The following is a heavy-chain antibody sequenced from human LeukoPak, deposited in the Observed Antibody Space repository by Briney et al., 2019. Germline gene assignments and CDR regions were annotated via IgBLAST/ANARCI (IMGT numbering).Heavy chain of an antibody. CDR2: IVVGSGNT. CDR3: AAFHDYIWGSYRDY. V-gene: IGHV1-58*01. J-gene: IGHJ4*02. D-gene: IGHD3-16*02. CDR1: GFTFTSSA. Sequence: VASVKVSCKASGFTFTSSAVQWVRQARGQRLEWIRWIVVGSGNTNYAQKFQERVTITRDMSTSTAYMELSSLRSEDTAVYYCAAFHDYIWGSYRDYWGQGALVTVSS.